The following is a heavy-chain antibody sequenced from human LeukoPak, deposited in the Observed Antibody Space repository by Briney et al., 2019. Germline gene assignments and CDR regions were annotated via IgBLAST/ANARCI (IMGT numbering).Heavy chain of an antibody. V-gene: IGHV3-11*04. CDR2: ISSSGSTI. Sequence: PGGSLRLSCAASRFTFSDYYMSWIRQAPGKGLEWVSYISSSGSTIYYADSVKGRFTISRDNAKNSLYLQMNSLRAEDTAVYYCARARDGYNSGAFDIWGQGTMVTVSS. CDR3: ARARDGYNSGAFDI. J-gene: IGHJ3*02. CDR1: RFTFSDYY. D-gene: IGHD5-24*01.